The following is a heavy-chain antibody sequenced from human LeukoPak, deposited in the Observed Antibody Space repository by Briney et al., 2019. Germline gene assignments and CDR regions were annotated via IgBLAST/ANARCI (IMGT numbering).Heavy chain of an antibody. V-gene: IGHV1-69*13. CDR2: IIPIFGTA. D-gene: IGHD3-10*01. CDR1: GGTFSSYA. CDR3: ARAMVRGVITSFDY. J-gene: IGHJ4*02. Sequence: SVKVSCKASGGTFSSYAISWVRQAPGQGLEWMGGIIPIFGTASYAQKFQGRVTITADESTSTAYMELSSLRSEDMAVYYCARAMVRGVITSFDYWGQGTLVTVSS.